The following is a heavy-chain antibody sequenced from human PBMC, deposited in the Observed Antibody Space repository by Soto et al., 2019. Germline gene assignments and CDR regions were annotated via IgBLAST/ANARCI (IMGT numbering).Heavy chain of an antibody. Sequence: GASVKVSCKASGYTFTSYGISWVRQAPGQGLEWMGWISPYNGNANYAQKLQGRVTITTDASTSTAYMELSSLRSEDTAVYYCARERSGSHDAFDIWGQGTMVTVSS. V-gene: IGHV1-18*01. CDR3: ARERSGSHDAFDI. CDR2: ISPYNGNA. D-gene: IGHD1-26*01. CDR1: GYTFTSYG. J-gene: IGHJ3*02.